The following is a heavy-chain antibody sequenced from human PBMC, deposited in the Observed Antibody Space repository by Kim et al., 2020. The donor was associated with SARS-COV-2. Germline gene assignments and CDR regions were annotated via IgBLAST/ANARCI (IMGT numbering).Heavy chain of an antibody. V-gene: IGHV3-30*18. J-gene: IGHJ4*02. D-gene: IGHD1-26*01. CDR3: AKGVGATARGWFDY. CDR2: ISYDGSNK. Sequence: GGSLRLSCAASGFTFSSYGMHWVRQAPGKGLEWVAVISYDGSNKYYADSVKGRFTISRDNSKNTLYLQMNSLRAEDTAVYYCAKGVGATARGWFDYWGQGTLVTVSS. CDR1: GFTFSSYG.